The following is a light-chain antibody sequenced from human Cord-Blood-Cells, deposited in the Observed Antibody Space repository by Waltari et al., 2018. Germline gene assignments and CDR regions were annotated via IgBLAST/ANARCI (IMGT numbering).Light chain of an antibody. V-gene: IGKV3-20*01. CDR3: QQYGSSPLYT. J-gene: IGKJ2*01. Sequence: EIVLTQSPATLSFSPGERATLSCRASQSVSSSYLAWYQQKPGQAPRLLIYGASSRATGIPDRFSGSGSGTDFTLTISRLEPEDFAVYYCQQYGSSPLYTFGQGTKLEIK. CDR2: GAS. CDR1: QSVSSSY.